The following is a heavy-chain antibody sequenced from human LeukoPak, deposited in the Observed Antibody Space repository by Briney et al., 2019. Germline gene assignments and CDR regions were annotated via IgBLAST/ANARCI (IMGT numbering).Heavy chain of an antibody. CDR3: ARDNGPSGIGDDS. J-gene: IGHJ4*02. V-gene: IGHV3-30*12. CDR2: IYSNGGAK. D-gene: IGHD3-10*01. Sequence: GTSLRLSCAASGFTFSNFHIHWVRQAPGKGLEWVAIIYSNGGAKYNAESGEGRFIVSRDNSKNTAYLQMTSVRAEDTAFYYRARDNGPSGIGDDSWGQGTLLIVSS. CDR1: GFTFSNFH.